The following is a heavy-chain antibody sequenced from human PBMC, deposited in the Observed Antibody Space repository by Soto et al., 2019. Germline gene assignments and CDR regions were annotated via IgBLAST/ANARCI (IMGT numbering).Heavy chain of an antibody. CDR1: GDSVSTNSYS. Sequence: SETLSLTCTVSGDSVSTNSYSWGWIRHSPGKGLEWIGTIYSSENTYYNPSLLSRVTISVDTSKNEFSLKLSSMTAADTAVYYCARRRKSFGAGGFDYWGQGRLVTVSS. D-gene: IGHD3-3*01. CDR3: ARRRKSFGAGGFDY. CDR2: IYSSENT. V-gene: IGHV4-39*01. J-gene: IGHJ4*02.